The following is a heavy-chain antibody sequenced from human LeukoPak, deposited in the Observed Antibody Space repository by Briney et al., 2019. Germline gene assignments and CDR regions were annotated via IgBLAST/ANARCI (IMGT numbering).Heavy chain of an antibody. J-gene: IGHJ5*02. D-gene: IGHD3-10*01. CDR1: GGSISSGSYY. V-gene: IGHV4-61*02. CDR2: VYSSGST. Sequence: SETLSLTCTGSGGSISSGSYYWSWIRQPAGKGLEWIGRVYSSGSTNYNPSLKSRVTISVDTYQNQFSLKLSSVTAADTAVYYCATSSRKLLWLGELLGFDPWGQGTLVSVSS. CDR3: ATSSRKLLWLGELLGFDP.